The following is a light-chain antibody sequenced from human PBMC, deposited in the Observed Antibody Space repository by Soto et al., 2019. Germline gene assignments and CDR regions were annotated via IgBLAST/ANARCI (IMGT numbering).Light chain of an antibody. J-gene: IGKJ5*01. CDR2: GGS. CDR3: QQYAFSPRT. Sequence: EIVLTQSPGTLALSPGERATLSRRASQSIDSKYFSWYQQKPGQAPRLLIYGGSRRATGVPDRFSGAGSGTDFTLTISRLEPEDFAVFYCQQYAFSPRTFGQGTRLQIK. V-gene: IGKV3-20*01. CDR1: QSIDSKY.